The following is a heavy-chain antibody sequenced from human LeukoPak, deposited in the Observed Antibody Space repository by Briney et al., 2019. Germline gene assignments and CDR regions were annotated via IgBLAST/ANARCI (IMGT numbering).Heavy chain of an antibody. Sequence: GGSLRLSCAGSGFTFSSYAMSWVRQAPGKGLEWVSTISGSGGAGTYYADSVKGRFTVSRDNSRNTLYLPMNSLRAEDTAVYYCAKGLQGGVYYYYGMDVWGQGTTVTVSS. CDR2: ISGSGGAGT. D-gene: IGHD2-8*02. J-gene: IGHJ6*02. CDR3: AKGLQGGVYYYYGMDV. CDR1: GFTFSSYA. V-gene: IGHV3-23*01.